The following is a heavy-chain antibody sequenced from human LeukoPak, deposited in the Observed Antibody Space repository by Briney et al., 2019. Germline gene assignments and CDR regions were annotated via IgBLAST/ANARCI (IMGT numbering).Heavy chain of an antibody. CDR2: IKQDGSEK. Sequence: GGSLRLSCAASGFTFSSYAMSWVRQAPGKGLEWVANIKQDGSEKYYVDSVKGRFTISRGNAKNSLYLQMNSLRAEDTAVYYCARDFSLGLDYWGQGTLVTVSS. CDR1: GFTFSSYA. J-gene: IGHJ4*02. D-gene: IGHD1-26*01. V-gene: IGHV3-7*01. CDR3: ARDFSLGLDY.